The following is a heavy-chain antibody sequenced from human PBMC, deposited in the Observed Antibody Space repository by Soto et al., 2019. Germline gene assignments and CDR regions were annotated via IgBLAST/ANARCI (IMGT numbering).Heavy chain of an antibody. D-gene: IGHD2-21*02. V-gene: IGHV1-46*04. CDR2: INPSSGVS. J-gene: IGHJ4*02. CDR3: ARSPPLRECPGGDCSHFDF. Sequence: QVQLVQSGAEVQKPGASVKLSCKASGYRFTAYYMHWVRQAPGQGLEWMAIINPSSGVSTYAQRLQGRFTMTRDTSTSTVYMELSRLRSEDTAVYYCARSPPLRECPGGDCSHFDFWGQGTLVTVSS. CDR1: GYRFTAYY.